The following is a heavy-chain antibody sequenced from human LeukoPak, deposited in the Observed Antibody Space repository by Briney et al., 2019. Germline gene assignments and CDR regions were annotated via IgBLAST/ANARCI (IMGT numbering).Heavy chain of an antibody. V-gene: IGHV3-30*18. J-gene: IGHJ4*02. D-gene: IGHD6-19*01. CDR1: GFTFSSYG. CDR3: AKAGGYSSGWYEFDY. Sequence: QPGRSLRLSCAASGFTFSSYGMHWVRQAPGKGLEWGAVISYDGSNKYYADSVKGRFTISRDNSKNTLYLQMNSLRAEDTAVYYCAKAGGYSSGWYEFDYWGQGTLVTVSS. CDR2: ISYDGSNK.